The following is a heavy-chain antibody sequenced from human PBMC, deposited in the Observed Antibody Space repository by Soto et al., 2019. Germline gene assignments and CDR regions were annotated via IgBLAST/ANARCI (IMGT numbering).Heavy chain of an antibody. CDR2: ISSSSYT. CDR1: GFTFSDYY. CDR3: ARTIAAAGGRRYFDL. J-gene: IGHJ2*01. V-gene: IGHV3-11*05. Sequence: QVQLVESGGGLVKPGGSLRLSCAASGFTFSDYYMSWIRQAPGKGLEWVSYISSSSYTNYEDSVKGRFTISRDNAKNSLYLQMNSLRDEDTAVYHCARTIAAAGGRRYFDLWGRGTLVTVSS. D-gene: IGHD6-13*01.